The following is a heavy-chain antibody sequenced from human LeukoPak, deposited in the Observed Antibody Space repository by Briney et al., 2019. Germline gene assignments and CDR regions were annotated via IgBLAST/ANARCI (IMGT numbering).Heavy chain of an antibody. CDR1: GGTFSSYA. J-gene: IGHJ4*02. CDR3: ATSVSLDSLVLDY. D-gene: IGHD6-13*01. V-gene: IGHV1-69*04. Sequence: GASVKVSCKASGGTFSSYAISWVRQAPGQGLEWMGRIIPILGIANYAQKFQGRVTITADKSTSTAYMELSSLRSEDTAVYYCATSVSLDSLVLDYWGQGTLVTVSS. CDR2: IIPILGIA.